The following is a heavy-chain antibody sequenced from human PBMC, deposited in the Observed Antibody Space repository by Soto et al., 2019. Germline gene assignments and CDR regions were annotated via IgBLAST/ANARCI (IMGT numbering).Heavy chain of an antibody. J-gene: IGHJ4*02. Sequence: QVQLQESGPGLVQPSQTLSLTCTVSGGSISSGDYWSWLRLSPGKGLEWIGYISHSGSTYYNPSLRSRVTIALARAKNEFSVDLTSGTAADTALYYRARASAGWYFDYWGQGTLVTVSS. D-gene: IGHD6-19*01. CDR3: ARASAGWYFDY. CDR1: GGSISSGDY. V-gene: IGHV4-30-4*01. CDR2: ISHSGST.